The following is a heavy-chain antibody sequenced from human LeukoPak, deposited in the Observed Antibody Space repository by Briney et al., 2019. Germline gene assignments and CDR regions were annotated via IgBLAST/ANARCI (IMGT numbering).Heavy chain of an antibody. D-gene: IGHD1-26*01. V-gene: IGHV3-9*01. CDR1: GFTFDDYA. CDR3: ARGAGGSHIDY. Sequence: PGGSLRLSCAASGFTFDDYAMHWVRQAPGKGLEWVSGISWNSGSIGYADSVKGRFTISRDNAKNSLYLQMNSLRAEDTAVYYCARGAGGSHIDYWGQGTLVTVSS. J-gene: IGHJ4*02. CDR2: ISWNSGSI.